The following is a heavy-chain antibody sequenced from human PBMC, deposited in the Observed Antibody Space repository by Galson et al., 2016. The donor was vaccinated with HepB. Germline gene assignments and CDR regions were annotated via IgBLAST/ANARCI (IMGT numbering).Heavy chain of an antibody. J-gene: IGHJ3*01. CDR3: ARDQRWLQFGKDAFDL. Sequence: SLRLSCAASRFTFSSYGMSWVRQAPGKGLEWVSGLSPSGTSTHYADSVKGRLSISRDNSKTTLYLQMNSLRVEDTALYYCARDQRWLQFGKDAFDLWGQGTFVIVSS. D-gene: IGHD5-24*01. CDR1: RFTFSSYG. V-gene: IGHV3-23*01. CDR2: LSPSGTST.